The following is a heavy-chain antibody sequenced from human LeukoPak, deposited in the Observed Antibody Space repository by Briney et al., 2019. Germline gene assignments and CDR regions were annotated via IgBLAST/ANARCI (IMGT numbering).Heavy chain of an antibody. Sequence: GRSLRLSCAASGLTFDDYAMHWVRQAPGKGLEWVSGISWNSGSIGYADSVKGRFTISRDNAKNSLYLQMNSLRAEDTALYYCAKDMNRYSSSFPFDYWGQGTLVTVSS. CDR2: ISWNSGSI. D-gene: IGHD6-6*01. V-gene: IGHV3-9*01. CDR3: AKDMNRYSSSFPFDY. J-gene: IGHJ4*02. CDR1: GLTFDDYA.